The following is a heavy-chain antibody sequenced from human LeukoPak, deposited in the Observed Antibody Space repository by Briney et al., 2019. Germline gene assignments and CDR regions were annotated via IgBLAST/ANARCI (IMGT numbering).Heavy chain of an antibody. V-gene: IGHV1-46*01. CDR3: ARVKSYYYDTSDKDAFDI. D-gene: IGHD3-22*01. Sequence: GASVKVSCKAPGYTFTSHFMHWVRQAPGQGLEWMGIINPRGGSTSYTQKFQGRVTMTRDTSTSTVYMELSSLRSEDTAVYYCARVKSYYYDTSDKDAFDIWGQGTMVTVSS. J-gene: IGHJ3*02. CDR2: INPRGGST. CDR1: GYTFTSHF.